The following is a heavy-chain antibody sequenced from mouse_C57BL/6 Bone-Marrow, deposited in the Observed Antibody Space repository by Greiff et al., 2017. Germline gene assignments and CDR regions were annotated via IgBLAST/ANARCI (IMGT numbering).Heavy chain of an antibody. CDR1: GFTFSSYG. D-gene: IGHD2-1*01. J-gene: IGHJ1*03. Sequence: EVQLQESGGDLVKPGGSLKLSCAASGFTFSSYGMSWVRQTPDKRLEWVATISSGGSYTYYPDSVKGRFTISRDNAKNTLYLQMSSLKSEDTAMYYCARLHGNYGCFDVWGTGTTVTVSS. CDR2: ISSGGSYT. CDR3: ARLHGNYGCFDV. V-gene: IGHV5-6*01.